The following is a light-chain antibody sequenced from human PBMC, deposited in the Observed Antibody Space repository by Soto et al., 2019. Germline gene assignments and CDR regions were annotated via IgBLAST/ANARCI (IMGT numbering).Light chain of an antibody. J-gene: IGKJ4*01. CDR3: QQSHSNIQDLT. Sequence: DIQMTQSPSSLSASVGDRVTITCRASQSVSNHLNWYQQKPGKAPKLLIYASSSLQSGVPSRFSGSGSGTDFTLTISSLHPEDFATYYCQQSHSNIQDLTFGGGTKVEIK. CDR2: ASS. CDR1: QSVSNH. V-gene: IGKV1-39*01.